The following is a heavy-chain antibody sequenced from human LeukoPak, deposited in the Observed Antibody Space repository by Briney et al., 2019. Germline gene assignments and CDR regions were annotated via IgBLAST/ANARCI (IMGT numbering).Heavy chain of an antibody. V-gene: IGHV4-39*07. CDR2: INHSGST. CDR1: GDSISSSSYY. CDR3: AREVRSAWASFDP. Sequence: SETLSLTCTVSGDSISSSSYYWGWIRQPPGKGLEWIGEINHSGSTNYNPSLKSRVTISVDTSKNRFSLRLNSVTAADTAVYYCAREVRSAWASFDPWGQGTLVIVSS. D-gene: IGHD1-26*01. J-gene: IGHJ5*02.